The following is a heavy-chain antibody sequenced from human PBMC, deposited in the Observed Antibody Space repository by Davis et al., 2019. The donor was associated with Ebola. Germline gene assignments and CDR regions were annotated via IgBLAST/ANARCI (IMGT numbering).Heavy chain of an antibody. Sequence: GESLKISCAASGITLSGYGMHWVRQAPGKGLEWVAVIWYDGSNKYYADSVKGRFTISRDISKNPLYLQMNSLRAEDTAVYYCARGLWGDTDYWGQGTLVTVSS. CDR3: ARGLWGDTDY. J-gene: IGHJ4*02. D-gene: IGHD5-18*01. V-gene: IGHV3-33*01. CDR1: GITLSGYG. CDR2: IWYDGSNK.